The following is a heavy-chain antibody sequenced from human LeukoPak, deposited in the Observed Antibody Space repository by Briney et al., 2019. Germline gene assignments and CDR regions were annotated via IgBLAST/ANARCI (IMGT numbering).Heavy chain of an antibody. CDR3: ARYADSSGYYYYPDAFDI. CDR2: MSSSGSTI. CDR1: GFTFSDYY. V-gene: IGHV3-11*01. D-gene: IGHD3-22*01. Sequence: GGSLRLSCAASGFTFSDYYMSWIRQAPGKGLEWVSYMSSSGSTIYYADSVKGRFTISRDNAKNSLYLQMNSLRAEDTAVYYCARYADSSGYYYYPDAFDIWGQGTMVTVSS. J-gene: IGHJ3*02.